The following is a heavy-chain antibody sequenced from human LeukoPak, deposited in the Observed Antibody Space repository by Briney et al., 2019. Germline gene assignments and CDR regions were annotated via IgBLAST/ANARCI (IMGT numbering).Heavy chain of an antibody. J-gene: IGHJ6*02. V-gene: IGHV3-9*01. Sequence: GRSLRLSCAASGFTFDDYAMHWVRQAPGKGLEWVSGISWNSGSIGYADSVKGRFTISRDNAKNSLYLQMNSLRAEDTALYYCANESRYGSGAAGGMDVWGQGTTVTVSS. CDR2: ISWNSGSI. D-gene: IGHD3-10*01. CDR1: GFTFDDYA. CDR3: ANESRYGSGAAGGMDV.